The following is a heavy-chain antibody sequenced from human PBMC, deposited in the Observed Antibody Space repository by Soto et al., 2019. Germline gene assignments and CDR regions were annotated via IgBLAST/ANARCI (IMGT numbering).Heavy chain of an antibody. D-gene: IGHD3-16*01. CDR2: INSDGSST. J-gene: IGHJ3*02. CDR1: VLTFTTDW. CDR3: ARGSYGVFDI. V-gene: IGHV3-74*01. Sequence: AGSLRLSCAASVLTFTTDWMHWVRQAPGKGLVWVSHINSDGSSTNYADSVKGRFTISRDNAKNTLYLQANSLRVEDTAVYYCARGSYGVFDIWGQGTLVTVSS.